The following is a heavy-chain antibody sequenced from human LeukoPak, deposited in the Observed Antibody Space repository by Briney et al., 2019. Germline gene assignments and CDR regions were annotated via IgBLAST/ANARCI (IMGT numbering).Heavy chain of an antibody. Sequence: GGSLRLSCAASRFTFSTYVMSWVRQAPGKGLECVSAINSGGDITYYADSVKGRFTISRDNSRNTLYLQMHSLRVEDTALYYCAKEASSSWPNWGQGTQVTVSS. D-gene: IGHD6-13*01. CDR2: INSGGDIT. J-gene: IGHJ4*02. CDR1: RFTFSTYV. V-gene: IGHV3-23*01. CDR3: AKEASSSWPN.